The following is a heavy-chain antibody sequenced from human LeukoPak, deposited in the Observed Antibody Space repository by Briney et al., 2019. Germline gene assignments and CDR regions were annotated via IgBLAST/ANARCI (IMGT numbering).Heavy chain of an antibody. CDR1: GFTFSSYA. CDR3: AREGDFWSGYPIDHYYYMDV. J-gene: IGHJ6*03. CDR2: ISGRGDLE. Sequence: PGGSLGLSCSASGFTFSSYAMTWVRQAPGKGLEWVSTISGRGDLEFYTESVKGRFTISRDHSKNTVHLQMDSLRAEDTAIYYCAREGDFWSGYPIDHYYYMDVWDKGTTVTVTS. D-gene: IGHD3-3*01. V-gene: IGHV3-23*01.